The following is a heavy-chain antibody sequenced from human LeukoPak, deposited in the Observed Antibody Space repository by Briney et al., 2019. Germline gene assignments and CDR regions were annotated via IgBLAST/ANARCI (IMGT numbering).Heavy chain of an antibody. CDR3: ARAALVLD. V-gene: IGHV3-66*01. CDR1: GFTVSSSF. Sequence: QSGGSLRLSCAASGFTVSSSFMSWVRQAPGKGLEWVSVIYSGGSTYSADSVRGRFTISRDNSKNTLYLQMNSLRAEDTAVYYCARAALVLDWGQGTLVTVSS. J-gene: IGHJ4*02. D-gene: IGHD6-13*01. CDR2: IYSGGST.